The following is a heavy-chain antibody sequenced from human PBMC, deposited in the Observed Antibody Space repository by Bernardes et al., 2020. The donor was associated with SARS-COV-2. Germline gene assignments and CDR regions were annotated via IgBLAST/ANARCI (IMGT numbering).Heavy chain of an antibody. D-gene: IGHD6-6*01. J-gene: IGHJ4*02. CDR1: GLAFSGSA. V-gene: IGHV3-73*01. CDR2: IRSKANSYAT. CDR3: TSPSRTSGRSSRDY. Sequence: GGSLRLSCAASGLAFSGSAIHWVRQASGKGLEWVGRIRSKANSYATTYAASVKGRFTISRDESKNTAYLQMNSLKTEDTAVYYCTSPSRTSGRSSRDYWGQGTLVTVSS.